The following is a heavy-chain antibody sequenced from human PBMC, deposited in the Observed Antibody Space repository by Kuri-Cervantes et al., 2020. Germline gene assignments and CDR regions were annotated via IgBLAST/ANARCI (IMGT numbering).Heavy chain of an antibody. D-gene: IGHD4-17*01. Sequence: SVKVSCKASGGTFSSYAISWVRQAPGQGLEWMGGIIPIFGTANYAQKFQGRVTITTDESTSTAYMELSSLRSEDTAVYYCATGNPTVTSYYYYYYIDVWGKGTTVTVSS. J-gene: IGHJ6*03. V-gene: IGHV1-69*05. CDR3: ATGNPTVTSYYYYYYIDV. CDR1: GGTFSSYA. CDR2: IIPIFGTA.